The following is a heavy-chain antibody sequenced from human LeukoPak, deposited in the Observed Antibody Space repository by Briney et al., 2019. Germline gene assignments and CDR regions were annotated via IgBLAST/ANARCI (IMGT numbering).Heavy chain of an antibody. Sequence: PGRSLRLSCAASRFTFSSYGMHWVRQAPGKGLEWVAVISYDGSNKYYADSVKGRFTISRDNSKNTLYLQMNSLRAEDTAVYYCAKDLLSIAAAGYSGGQYWGQGTLVTVSS. CDR3: AKDLLSIAAAGYSGGQY. D-gene: IGHD6-13*01. CDR1: RFTFSSYG. CDR2: ISYDGSNK. V-gene: IGHV3-30*18. J-gene: IGHJ4*02.